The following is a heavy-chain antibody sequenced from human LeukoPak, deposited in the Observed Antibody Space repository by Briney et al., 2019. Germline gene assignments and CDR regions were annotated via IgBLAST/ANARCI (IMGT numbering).Heavy chain of an antibody. CDR1: GGAFSGYY. Sequence: SETLSLTCAVYGGAFSGYYWSWIRQPPGKGLEWIGEINHSGSTNYNPSLKSRVTISVDTSKNQFSLKLSSVTAADTAVYYCARVATIFGVVRLDYWGQGTLVTVSS. V-gene: IGHV4-34*01. D-gene: IGHD3-3*01. CDR2: INHSGST. CDR3: ARVATIFGVVRLDY. J-gene: IGHJ4*02.